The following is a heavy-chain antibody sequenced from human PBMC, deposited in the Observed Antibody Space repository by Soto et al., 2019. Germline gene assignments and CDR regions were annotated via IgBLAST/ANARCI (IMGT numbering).Heavy chain of an antibody. J-gene: IGHJ4*02. Sequence: SETLSLTCTVSGGSISSSSYYWGWIRQPPGKGLEWIGSIYYSGSTYYNPSLKSRVTISVDTSKNQFSLKLSSVTAADTAVYYCARLVRYFDWLLSTDQPYYFDYWGQGTLVTVSS. V-gene: IGHV4-39*01. D-gene: IGHD3-9*01. CDR1: GGSISSSSYY. CDR2: IYYSGST. CDR3: ARLVRYFDWLLSTDQPYYFDY.